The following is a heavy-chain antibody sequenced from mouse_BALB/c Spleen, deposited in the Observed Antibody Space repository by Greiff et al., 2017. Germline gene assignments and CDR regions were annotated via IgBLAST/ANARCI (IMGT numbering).Heavy chain of an antibody. CDR1: GFTFSSYG. CDR2: ISSGGSYT. CDR3: ARHDRPGDYLDY. V-gene: IGHV5-6*01. Sequence: EVMLVESGGDLVKPGGSLKLSCAASGFTFSSYGMSWVRQTPDKRLEWVATISSGGSYTYYPDSVKGRFTISRDNAKNTLYLQMSSLKSEDTAMYYCARHDRPGDYLDYWGQGTTLTVSS. J-gene: IGHJ2*01.